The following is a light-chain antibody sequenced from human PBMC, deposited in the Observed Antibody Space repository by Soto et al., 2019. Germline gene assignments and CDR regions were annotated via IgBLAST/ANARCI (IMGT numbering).Light chain of an antibody. CDR2: QTS. V-gene: IGKV3D-15*01. CDR1: QYINTR. CDR3: QEYNNWLVT. Sequence: EIVLTQSPPTLSSFPGDRVSLSCGASQYINTRLAWYQHRPGQAPRLLIYQTSIRAAGIPARFSASGSGTEFTLTISSLQSEDFAVYYCQEYNNWLVTFGQGARLEIK. J-gene: IGKJ5*01.